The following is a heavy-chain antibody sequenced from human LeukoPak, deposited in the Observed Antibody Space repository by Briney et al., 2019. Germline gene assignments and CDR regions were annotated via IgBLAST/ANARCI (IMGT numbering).Heavy chain of an antibody. CDR1: GFIFNVYS. D-gene: IGHD3-10*01. J-gene: IGHJ4*02. Sequence: GGSLRLSCGASGFIFNVYSMSWVRQAPGKGLHWVSTISGSGNKTYDADSVKGRFTISRDNSKNTLYLQMTGLRAEDTAVYYCAKLKRVGIAPFDDWGQGTLVTVSS. CDR3: AKLKRVGIAPFDD. CDR2: ISGSGNKT. V-gene: IGHV3-23*01.